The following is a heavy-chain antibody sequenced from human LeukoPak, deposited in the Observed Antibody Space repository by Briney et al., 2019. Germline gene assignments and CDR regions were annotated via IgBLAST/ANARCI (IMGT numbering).Heavy chain of an antibody. J-gene: IGHJ6*03. CDR2: MNPNSGNT. CDR3: ARVLGVRGVTTPWYYYYMDV. Sequence: ASVKVSCKASGYTFTSYDINWVRQATGQGLEWMGWMNPNSGNTGYAQKFQGRVTITRNTSISTAYMELSSLRSEDTAVYYCARVLGVRGVTTPWYYYYMDVWGKGTTVTVSS. D-gene: IGHD3-10*01. CDR1: GYTFTSYD. V-gene: IGHV1-8*03.